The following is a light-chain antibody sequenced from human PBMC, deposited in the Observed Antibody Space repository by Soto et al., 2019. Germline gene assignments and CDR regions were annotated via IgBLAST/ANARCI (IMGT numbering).Light chain of an antibody. CDR3: CSYAGRSSLV. CDR2: EGI. J-gene: IGLJ2*01. Sequence: QSALTQPASVSGSPGQSITISCTGTSSDVGAYNLVSWYQQHPDKAPKLIIYEGIKRPSGVSNRFSGSQSGNTASLTISGLQAEDEADYYCCSYAGRSSLVFGGGTKLTVL. V-gene: IGLV2-23*01. CDR1: SSDVGAYNL.